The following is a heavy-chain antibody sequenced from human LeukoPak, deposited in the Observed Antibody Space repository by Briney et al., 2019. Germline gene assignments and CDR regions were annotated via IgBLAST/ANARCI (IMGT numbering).Heavy chain of an antibody. CDR3: AKTACWYSSSCFLPDY. CDR1: GFTFSSYA. Sequence: PGGSLRLSCAASGFTFSSYAMSWVRQARGKGLEWVSAISGSGGSTYYADSVKGRFTISRDNSKNTVYLQMNRPNGEDTAVYYCAKTACWYSSSCFLPDYWGQGTVVTVSS. D-gene: IGHD6-13*01. V-gene: IGHV3-23*01. CDR2: ISGSGGST. J-gene: IGHJ4*02.